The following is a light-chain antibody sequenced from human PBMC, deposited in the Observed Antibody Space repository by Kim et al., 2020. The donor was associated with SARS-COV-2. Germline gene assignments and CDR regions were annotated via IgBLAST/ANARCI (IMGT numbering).Light chain of an antibody. CDR3: QAWDSSIVV. V-gene: IGLV3-1*01. CDR1: KLGDKY. CDR2: RDS. J-gene: IGLJ3*02. Sequence: VSPGQTASITCSGDKLGDKYACWYQQKPGHSPVLVIYRDSKRPSGIPERFSGSNSGNTATLTISGTQAMDEADYYCQAWDSSIVVFGGGTQLTVL.